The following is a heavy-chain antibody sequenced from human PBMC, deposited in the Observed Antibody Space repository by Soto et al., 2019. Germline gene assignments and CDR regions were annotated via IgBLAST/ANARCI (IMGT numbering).Heavy chain of an antibody. Sequence: GSRRRSCAAFGFTFSSYCMHLVRQGPGKGLEWVAVIWYYVSNRYYADAVKGRFTVSRANSKNKMYLQMKRLRAADTAVYYCARDLFGPLRYWGQGTLVTVSS. V-gene: IGHV3-33*01. CDR1: GFTFSSYC. D-gene: IGHD3-10*02. CDR3: ARDLFGPLRY. J-gene: IGHJ4*02. CDR2: IWYYVSNR.